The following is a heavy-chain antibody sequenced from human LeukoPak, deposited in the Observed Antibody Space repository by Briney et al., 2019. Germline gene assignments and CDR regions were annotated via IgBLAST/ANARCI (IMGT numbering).Heavy chain of an antibody. CDR2: ISGSGDNT. D-gene: IGHD6-6*01. Sequence: PGGSLRLSCAVSGFIFSDYVMSWVRQVPGKGLEWVSVISGSGDNTYYADSVKGRFTISRDNSKNMLYLQMNSLRAEDTAVYYCAKWKYSNSGIDDYWGQGTLVTVSS. J-gene: IGHJ4*02. CDR1: GFIFSDYV. V-gene: IGHV3-23*01. CDR3: AKWKYSNSGIDDY.